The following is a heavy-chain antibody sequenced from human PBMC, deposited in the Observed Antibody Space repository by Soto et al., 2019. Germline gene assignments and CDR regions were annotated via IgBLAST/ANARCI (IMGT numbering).Heavy chain of an antibody. V-gene: IGHV2-70*01. CDR2: IDWDDDK. Sequence: GPTLVNPTQTLTLTCTFSGFSLSTSGMCVNWIRQPPGKALEWLALIDWDDDKYYSTSLKTRLTISKDTSKNQVVLTMTNMDPVDTATYYCARGTYGSGSYTSQHCGQGTLVTVSS. D-gene: IGHD3-10*01. CDR3: ARGTYGSGSYTSQH. CDR1: GFSLSTSGMC. J-gene: IGHJ1*01.